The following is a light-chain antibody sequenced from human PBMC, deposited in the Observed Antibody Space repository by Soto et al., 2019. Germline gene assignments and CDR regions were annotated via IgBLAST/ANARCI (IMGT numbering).Light chain of an antibody. CDR1: QSIGLA. CDR3: QQYNDWPLT. J-gene: IGKJ4*01. V-gene: IGKV3-15*01. Sequence: EIVLTQSPATLSLSTGERATLSCRASQSIGLAIAWYQQKPGQAPRLLIHGAFIRAAGVPARFSGSGSGTEFTLTISSLQSEESAVYYCQQYNDWPLTVGGGTKVDIK. CDR2: GAF.